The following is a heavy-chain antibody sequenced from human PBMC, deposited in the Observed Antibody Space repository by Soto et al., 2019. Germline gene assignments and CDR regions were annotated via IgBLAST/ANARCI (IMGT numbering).Heavy chain of an antibody. D-gene: IGHD3-16*01. J-gene: IGHJ4*02. CDR3: ARGGGPYVWFNEF. Sequence: QGQLVQSGPEVKRPGSSVKVSCKDSGGLFSSFAISWVRQAPGQGLEWLGGIIPVFGTTNYAEKFQDRVTITADESTNTADMELSSLTSGDTAMYYCARGGGPYVWFNEFWGQGTLVTVSS. V-gene: IGHV1-69*01. CDR1: GGLFSSFA. CDR2: IIPVFGTT.